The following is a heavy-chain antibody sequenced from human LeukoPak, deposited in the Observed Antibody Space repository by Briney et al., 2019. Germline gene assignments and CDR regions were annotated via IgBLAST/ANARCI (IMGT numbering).Heavy chain of an antibody. CDR1: GGSISSGDYY. J-gene: IGHJ6*02. CDR2: IYYSGST. V-gene: IGHV4-30-4*01. D-gene: IGHD3-22*01. Sequence: SETLSLTCTVSGGSISSGDYYWSWIRQPPGKGLEWTGYIYYSGSTYYNPSLKSRVTISVDTSKNQFSLKLSSVTAADTAVYYCARDRHYYYDSSSANYYYGMDVWGQETTVTVSS. CDR3: ARDRHYYYDSSSANYYYGMDV.